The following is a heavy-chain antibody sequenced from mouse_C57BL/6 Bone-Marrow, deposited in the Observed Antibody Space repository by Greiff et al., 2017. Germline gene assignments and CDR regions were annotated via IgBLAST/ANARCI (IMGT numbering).Heavy chain of an antibody. J-gene: IGHJ4*01. D-gene: IGHD2-10*01. CDR1: GYSITSDY. Sequence: EVNLVESGPGLAKPSQTLSLTCSVTGYSITSDYWNWIRKFPGNKLEYMGYISYSGSTYYNPSLKSRISITRDTSKNQYYLQLNSVTTEDTATYYCARGRTSYSYYGSHYYAMDYWGQGTSVTVSS. CDR3: ARGRTSYSYYGSHYYAMDY. V-gene: IGHV3-8*01. CDR2: ISYSGST.